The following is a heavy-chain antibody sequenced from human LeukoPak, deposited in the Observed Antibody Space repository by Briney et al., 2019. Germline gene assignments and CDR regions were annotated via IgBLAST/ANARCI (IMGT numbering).Heavy chain of an antibody. D-gene: IGHD3-22*01. CDR2: IYHSGST. Sequence: PSETLSLTCAVSGGSISSTNWWSWVRQPPGKGLEWIGEIYHSGSTNYNPSLKSRVTISVDKSKNQFSLKLSSVTAADTAVYYCARGLRYYDSSDPNLGDIWGQGTMVTVSS. V-gene: IGHV4-4*02. CDR3: ARGLRYYDSSDPNLGDI. J-gene: IGHJ3*02. CDR1: GGSISSTNW.